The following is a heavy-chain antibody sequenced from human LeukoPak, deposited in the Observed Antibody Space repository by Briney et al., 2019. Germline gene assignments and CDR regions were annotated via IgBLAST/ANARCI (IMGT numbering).Heavy chain of an antibody. CDR2: ISAYNGNT. V-gene: IGHV1-18*01. D-gene: IGHD1-1*01. CDR1: GYTFTSYS. Sequence: ASVKVSCMGSGYTFTSYSICWVRQAPGQGLEWMGWISAYNGNTNYAQKLQGRGTMTTDTSTSTAYMELRSLRSDDTAVYYCARGPTNNCGNYGDPFDYWGQGTLVTVSS. J-gene: IGHJ4*02. CDR3: ARGPTNNCGNYGDPFDY.